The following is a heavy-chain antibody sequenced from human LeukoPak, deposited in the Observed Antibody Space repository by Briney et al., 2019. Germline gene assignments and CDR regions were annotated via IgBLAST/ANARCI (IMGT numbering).Heavy chain of an antibody. CDR1: GGSISSSSYY. CDR3: ARLGLPAATGVDY. Sequence: SETLSLTCTVSGGSISSSSYYWGWIRQPPGKGLEWIGSIYYSGSTYYNPSLKSRVTISVDTSKNQFSLKLSSVTAADTAVYYCARLGLPAATGVDYWGQGTLVTVS. CDR2: IYYSGST. V-gene: IGHV4-39*01. J-gene: IGHJ4*02. D-gene: IGHD1-26*01.